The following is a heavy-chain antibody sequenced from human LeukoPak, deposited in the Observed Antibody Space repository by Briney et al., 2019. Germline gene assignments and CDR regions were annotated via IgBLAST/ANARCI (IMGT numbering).Heavy chain of an antibody. Sequence: PSETLSLTCTVSGGSVSSGSYYWSWIRQPPGKGLEWIGYIYYSGSTNYNPSLKSRVTISVDTSKNQFSLKLSSVTAADTAVYYCARSGADDYVWGSYRDIPPHNWFDPWGQGTLVTVSS. D-gene: IGHD3-16*02. V-gene: IGHV4-61*01. CDR2: IYYSGST. J-gene: IGHJ5*02. CDR1: GGSVSSGSYY. CDR3: ARSGADDYVWGSYRDIPPHNWFDP.